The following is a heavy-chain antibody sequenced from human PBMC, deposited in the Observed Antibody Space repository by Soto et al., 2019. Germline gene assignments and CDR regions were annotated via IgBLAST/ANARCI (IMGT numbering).Heavy chain of an antibody. CDR1: GFTFSSYA. J-gene: IGHJ4*02. CDR2: ISGSGGST. Sequence: GGSLRLSCAASGFTFSSYAMSWVRQAPGKGLEWVSAISGSGGSTYYADSVKGRFTISRDNSKNTLYLQMNSLRAEDTAVYYCAKDQSGVSYGYKPYYFDYWGQGTLVTVSS. V-gene: IGHV3-23*01. CDR3: AKDQSGVSYGYKPYYFDY. D-gene: IGHD5-18*01.